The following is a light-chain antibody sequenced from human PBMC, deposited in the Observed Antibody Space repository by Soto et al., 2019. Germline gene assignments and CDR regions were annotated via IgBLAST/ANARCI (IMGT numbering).Light chain of an antibody. CDR3: ALFMGNGISV. CDR1: SGSVSTANH. CDR2: STS. V-gene: IGLV8-61*01. Sequence: QAVVTQESSFSGSPGGTVTLTCGLISGSVSTANHPNWYQQTPGQAPRTLIYSTSTRSSGVPDRFSGSILGNKAALTITGAEADDESDYYCALFMGNGISVFGTGTKLTVL. J-gene: IGLJ1*01.